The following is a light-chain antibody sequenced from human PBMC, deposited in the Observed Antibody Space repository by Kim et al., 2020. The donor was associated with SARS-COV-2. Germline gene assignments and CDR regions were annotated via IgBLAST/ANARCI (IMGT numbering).Light chain of an antibody. V-gene: IGKV1-5*03. CDR1: RNINNL. Sequence: DIHMTQSPSTLSASVGDRATITCRASRNINNLLAWYQKKPGKGPNLLIDEASSLESGVPLRFSGSGSGTEFTLTISSLQPDDFATYYCQQYYSYWTFGQGTKVDIK. CDR2: EAS. CDR3: QQYYSYWT. J-gene: IGKJ1*01.